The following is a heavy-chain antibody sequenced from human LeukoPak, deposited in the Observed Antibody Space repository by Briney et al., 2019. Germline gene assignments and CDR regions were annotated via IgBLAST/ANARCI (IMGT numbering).Heavy chain of an antibody. CDR3: ARNLKSVAGELDY. D-gene: IGHD6-19*01. V-gene: IGHV3-48*02. CDR2: ISSSSSTI. J-gene: IGHJ4*02. CDR1: GFILSSYS. Sequence: GGSLRLSCAASGFILSSYSMNWVRQAPGKGLEWISYISSSSSTIYYADSVKGRFTISRDNAKNSLYLQMNSLRDEDTALYYCARNLKSVAGELDYWGQGALVTVSS.